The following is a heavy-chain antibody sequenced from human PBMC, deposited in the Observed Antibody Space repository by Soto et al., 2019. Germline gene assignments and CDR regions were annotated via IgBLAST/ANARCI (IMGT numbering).Heavy chain of an antibody. CDR1: GGSISSSSYY. D-gene: IGHD2-2*01. CDR2: IYYSGST. CDR3: ARLPGVPARKANIYGMDV. Sequence: SETLSLTCTVSGGSISSSSYYWGWIRQPPGKGLEWIGSIYYSGSTYYNPSLKSRVTISVDTSKNQFSLKLSSVTAADTAVYYCARLPGVPARKANIYGMDVWGQGTTVTVSS. V-gene: IGHV4-39*01. J-gene: IGHJ6*02.